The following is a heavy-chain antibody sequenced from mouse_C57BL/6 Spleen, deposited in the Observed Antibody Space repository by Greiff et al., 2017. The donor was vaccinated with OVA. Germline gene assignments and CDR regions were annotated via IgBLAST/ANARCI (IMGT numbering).Heavy chain of an antibody. Sequence: VILVESGGDLVKPGGSLKLSCAASGFTFSSYGMSWVRQTPDKRLEWVATISSGGSYTYYPDSVKGRFTISRDNAKNTLYLQVSSLKSEDAAMYYCASRGTAYFDYWGQGTTLTVSS. CDR3: ASRGTAYFDY. CDR1: GFTFSSYG. V-gene: IGHV5-6*02. D-gene: IGHD4-1*01. J-gene: IGHJ2*01. CDR2: ISSGGSYT.